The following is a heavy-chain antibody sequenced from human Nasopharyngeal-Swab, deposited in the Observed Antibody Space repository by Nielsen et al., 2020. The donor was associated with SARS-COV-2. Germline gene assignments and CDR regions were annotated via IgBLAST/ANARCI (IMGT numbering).Heavy chain of an antibody. Sequence: GGSLRLSCAASGFTFSSYGMHWVRQAPGKGLEWVAVISYDGSNKYYADSVKGRFTISRDNSKNTLYLQMNSLRAEDTAVYYCAKDHLYYDFWSGYLSGPTSYYYYGMDVWGQGTTVTVSS. CDR1: GFTFSSYG. J-gene: IGHJ6*02. CDR2: ISYDGSNK. CDR3: AKDHLYYDFWSGYLSGPTSYYYYGMDV. D-gene: IGHD3-3*01. V-gene: IGHV3-30*18.